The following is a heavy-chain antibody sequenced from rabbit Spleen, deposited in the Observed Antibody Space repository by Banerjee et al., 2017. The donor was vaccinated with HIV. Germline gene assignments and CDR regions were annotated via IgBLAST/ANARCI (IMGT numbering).Heavy chain of an antibody. CDR1: GLDASSSYW. V-gene: IGHV1S40*01. CDR2: IDVSGGTII. CDR3: ARDAAGREDFNL. D-gene: IGHD4-2*01. Sequence: QSLEEYGGDLVKPGASLTLTCKASGLDASSSYWICWVRQAPGKGLEWIACIDVSGGTIIHYASWAKGRFTVSKTSSTTATLQMTSLTVADTATYFCARDAAGREDFNLWGQGILVTVS. J-gene: IGHJ4*01.